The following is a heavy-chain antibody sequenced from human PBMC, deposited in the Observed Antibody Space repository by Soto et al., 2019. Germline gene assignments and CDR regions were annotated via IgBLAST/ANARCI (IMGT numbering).Heavy chain of an antibody. CDR3: ASREIQGPIDY. Sequence: QVQLQESGPGLVKPSDTLSLTCAVSGYSISSSNWWGWIRQPPGKGLEWIGYIYYSGTTYYNPSRKSRVIRSVDTSKNQFSLKLTSVTAVDTAVYYCASREIQGPIDYWGQGTLVTVSS. V-gene: IGHV4-28*01. D-gene: IGHD1-26*01. CDR1: GYSISSSNW. J-gene: IGHJ4*02. CDR2: IYYSGTT.